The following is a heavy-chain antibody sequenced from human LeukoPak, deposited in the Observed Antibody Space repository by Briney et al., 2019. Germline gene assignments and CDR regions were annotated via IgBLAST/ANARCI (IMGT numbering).Heavy chain of an antibody. D-gene: IGHD3-22*01. CDR1: GGSFSGYY. CDR2: IYYSGST. Sequence: SETLSLTCAVYGGSFSGYYWGWIRQPPGKGLEWIGSIYYSGSTYYNPSLKSRVTISVDTSKNQFSLKLSSVTAADTAVYYCATAGAYYYDSSGYPNWGQGTLVTVSS. V-gene: IGHV4-39*01. CDR3: ATAGAYYYDSSGYPN. J-gene: IGHJ4*02.